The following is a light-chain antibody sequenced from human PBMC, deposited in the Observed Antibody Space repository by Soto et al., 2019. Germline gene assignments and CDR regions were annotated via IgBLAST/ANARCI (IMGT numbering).Light chain of an antibody. Sequence: DIVMTQSPDSLAVSLGERATINCRASQSVSSYLAWYQQKPGQTPRLLIYGASTRATGIPARFSGSGSGTEFTLTISSLQSEDFAVYYCQQYNDWPRGTFGQGTKVDIK. J-gene: IGKJ1*01. CDR2: GAS. CDR1: QSVSSY. V-gene: IGKV3-15*01. CDR3: QQYNDWPRGT.